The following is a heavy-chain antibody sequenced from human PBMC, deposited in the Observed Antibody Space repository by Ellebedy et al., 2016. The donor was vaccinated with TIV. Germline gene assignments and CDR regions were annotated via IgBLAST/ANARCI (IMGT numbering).Heavy chain of an antibody. CDR2: MNPISGNT. D-gene: IGHD3-3*02. CDR1: GYTVTKYD. V-gene: IGHV1-8*01. J-gene: IGHJ3*02. Sequence: AASVKVSCKASGYTVTKYDILWVRQATGQGLEWMGCMNPISGNTGYAQTFQGRVTMTRNTSISTAYMELSSLRSEDTAVYYCARGISIGRYDAFDIWGQGTMVTVSS. CDR3: ARGISIGRYDAFDI.